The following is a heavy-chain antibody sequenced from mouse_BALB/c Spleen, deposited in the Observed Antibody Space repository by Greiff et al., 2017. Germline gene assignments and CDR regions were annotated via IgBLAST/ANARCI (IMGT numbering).Heavy chain of an antibody. D-gene: IGHD1-1*01. V-gene: IGHV2-9-2*01. J-gene: IGHJ4*01. Sequence: QVQLQQSGPGLVAPSQSLSITCTVSGFSLTSYDISWIRQPPGKGLEWLGVIWTGGGTNYNSAFMSRLSISKDNSKSQVFLKMNSLQTDDTAIYYCVRYYYGSSYPYAMDYWGQGTSVTVSS. CDR2: IWTGGGT. CDR1: GFSLTSYD. CDR3: VRYYYGSSYPYAMDY.